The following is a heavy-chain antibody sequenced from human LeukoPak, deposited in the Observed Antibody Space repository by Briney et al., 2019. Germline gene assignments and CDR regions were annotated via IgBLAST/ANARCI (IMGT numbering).Heavy chain of an antibody. CDR1: GGSISSYY. V-gene: IGHV4-4*07. CDR2: IYTSGST. Sequence: SETLSLTCTVSGGSISSYYWSWIRQPAGKGLEWIGRIYTSGSTNYNPSLKSRVTMSVDTSKNQFSLKLSSVTAADTAVHYCAREVVVAAISPDYYYYMDVWGKGTTVTVSS. D-gene: IGHD2-15*01. CDR3: AREVVVAAISPDYYYYMDV. J-gene: IGHJ6*03.